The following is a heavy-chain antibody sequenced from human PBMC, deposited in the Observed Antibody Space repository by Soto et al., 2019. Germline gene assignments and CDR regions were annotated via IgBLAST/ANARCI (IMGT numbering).Heavy chain of an antibody. J-gene: IGHJ3*02. CDR2: INSDGSST. Sequence: GGSLRLSCAASGFTFTNYAMSWVRQAPGKGLVWVSRINSDGSSTSYADSVKGRFTISRDNAKNTLYLQMNSLRAEDTAVYYCARGGYDILTGYSGVDIWGQGTMVTVSS. D-gene: IGHD3-9*01. CDR3: ARGGYDILTGYSGVDI. V-gene: IGHV3-74*01. CDR1: GFTFTNYA.